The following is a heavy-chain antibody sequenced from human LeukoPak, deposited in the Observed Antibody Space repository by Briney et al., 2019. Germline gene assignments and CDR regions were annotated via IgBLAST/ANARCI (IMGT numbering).Heavy chain of an antibody. Sequence: SETLSLTCAVYGGSFSGYYWSWIRQPPGKGLEWIGEINHSGSTNYNPSLKSRVTISVDTSKNQFSLKLSSVTAADTAVYYCAGYSSSWYKAFDIWGQGTMVTVSS. CDR3: AGYSSSWYKAFDI. J-gene: IGHJ3*02. D-gene: IGHD6-13*01. CDR1: GGSFSGYY. V-gene: IGHV4-34*01. CDR2: INHSGST.